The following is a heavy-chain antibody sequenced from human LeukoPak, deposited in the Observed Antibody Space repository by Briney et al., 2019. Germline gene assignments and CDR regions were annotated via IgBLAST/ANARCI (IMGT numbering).Heavy chain of an antibody. Sequence: KPGASVKVSCKASGYTFTGYYMHWVRQAPGQGLEWMGWISAYNGNTNYAQKLQGRVTMTTDTSTSTAYMELRSLRSDDTAVYYCARASNDFWSGYYLEYFDYWGQGTLVTVSS. CDR3: ARASNDFWSGYYLEYFDY. CDR1: GYTFTGYY. V-gene: IGHV1-18*04. J-gene: IGHJ4*02. D-gene: IGHD3-3*01. CDR2: ISAYNGNT.